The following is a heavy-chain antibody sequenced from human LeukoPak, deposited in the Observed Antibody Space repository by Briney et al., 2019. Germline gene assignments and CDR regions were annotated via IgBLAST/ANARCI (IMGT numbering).Heavy chain of an antibody. V-gene: IGHV3-30*18. J-gene: IGHJ4*02. CDR3: AKNLYDSSGYYVDY. CDR2: ISYDGSNK. Sequence: GGSLRLSCAASGFTFSSYGMHWVRQAPGKGLEWVVVISYDGSNKYYADSVKGRFTISRDNSKNTLYLQMNSLRAEDTAVYYCAKNLYDSSGYYVDYWGQGTLVTVSS. CDR1: GFTFSSYG. D-gene: IGHD3-22*01.